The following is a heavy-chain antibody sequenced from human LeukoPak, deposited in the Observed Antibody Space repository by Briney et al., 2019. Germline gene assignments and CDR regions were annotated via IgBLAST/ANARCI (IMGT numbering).Heavy chain of an antibody. Sequence: GASVKVSWKVSGYTLTELSMHWVRQAPGKGLEWMGGFDPEDGETIYAQKFQGRVTMTEDTSTDTAYMELSSLRSEDTAVYYCATRVTMVRGAISGHWHAFDIWGQGTMVTVSS. CDR3: ATRVTMVRGAISGHWHAFDI. CDR1: GYTLTELS. J-gene: IGHJ3*02. CDR2: FDPEDGET. D-gene: IGHD3-10*01. V-gene: IGHV1-24*01.